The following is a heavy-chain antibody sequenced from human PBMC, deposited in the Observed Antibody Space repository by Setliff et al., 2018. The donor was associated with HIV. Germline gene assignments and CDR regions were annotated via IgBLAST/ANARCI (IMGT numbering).Heavy chain of an antibody. V-gene: IGHV1-46*01. CDR3: ARVFVDTAVLRVLEYYFDS. CDR2: INPSGGST. Sequence: GASVKVSCKASGYTFTSYYIHWVRQAPGQGLEWMGIINPSGGSTSYAQKFQGRVTMTRDTSISTAYMELSRLRSDDTAVYYCARVFVDTAVLRVLEYYFDSWGRGTLVTVS. D-gene: IGHD5-18*01. J-gene: IGHJ4*02. CDR1: GYTFTSYY.